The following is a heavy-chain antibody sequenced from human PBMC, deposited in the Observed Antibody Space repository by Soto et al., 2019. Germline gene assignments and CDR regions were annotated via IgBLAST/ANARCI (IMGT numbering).Heavy chain of an antibody. J-gene: IGHJ6*02. V-gene: IGHV1-69*08. CDR1: GGTFSSYT. CDR3: ARDGAAAGTHYGMDV. CDR2: IIPILGIA. D-gene: IGHD6-13*01. Sequence: QVQLVQSGAEVKKPGSSVKVSCKASGGTFSSYTISWVRQAPGQGLEWMGRIIPILGIANYAQKFQGRVTITADKTTSTAYMELSSLRSEETAVYYCARDGAAAGTHYGMDVWGQGTTVTVSS.